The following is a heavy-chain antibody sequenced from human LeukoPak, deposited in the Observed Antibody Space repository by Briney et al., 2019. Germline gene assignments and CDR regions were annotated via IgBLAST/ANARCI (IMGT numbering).Heavy chain of an antibody. V-gene: IGHV3-48*03. Sequence: QAGGSLRLSCAASGFTFSSYEMNWVRQAPGKGLEWVSYISSSGNTIYYADSVKGRFTISRDNAKNSLYLQMNSLRAEDTAVYYCARDPSNTYYYDSSGYSRAFDIWGQGTMVTVSS. CDR2: ISSSGNTI. D-gene: IGHD3-22*01. J-gene: IGHJ3*02. CDR1: GFTFSSYE. CDR3: ARDPSNTYYYDSSGYSRAFDI.